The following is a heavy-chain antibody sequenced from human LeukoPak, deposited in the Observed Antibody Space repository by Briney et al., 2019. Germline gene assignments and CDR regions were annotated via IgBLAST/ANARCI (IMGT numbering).Heavy chain of an antibody. D-gene: IGHD3-22*01. V-gene: IGHV3-66*02. CDR2: IYSGGTT. Sequence: PGGSLRLSCVVSGLTVSSNYMSWVRQAPGKGLEWVSVIYSGGTTNYANSVKGRFTISRDNSKNTLYLQMNSLRAEDTAVYYCARDPRYYYDSSGYLDYWGQGTLVTVSS. CDR3: ARDPRYYYDSSGYLDY. CDR1: GLTVSSNY. J-gene: IGHJ4*02.